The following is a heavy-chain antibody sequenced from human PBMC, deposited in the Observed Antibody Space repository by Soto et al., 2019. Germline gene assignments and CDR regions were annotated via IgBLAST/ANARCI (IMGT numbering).Heavy chain of an antibody. Sequence: EVQLLESGGGLVQPGGSLRLSCAASGFTFSSYAMSWVRQAPGKGLEWVSAISGSGGSTYYADSVKGRFTISRDNSKNTLYLQMNSLRAEDTAVYYCAKDHTYYYDSSGQRFDYWGQGTLVTVSS. D-gene: IGHD3-22*01. CDR2: ISGSGGST. V-gene: IGHV3-23*01. CDR3: AKDHTYYYDSSGQRFDY. CDR1: GFTFSSYA. J-gene: IGHJ4*02.